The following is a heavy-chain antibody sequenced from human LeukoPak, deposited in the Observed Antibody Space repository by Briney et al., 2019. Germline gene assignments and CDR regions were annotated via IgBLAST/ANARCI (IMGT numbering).Heavy chain of an antibody. V-gene: IGHV4-59*08. CDR2: IYYSGST. D-gene: IGHD1-26*01. CDR1: GGSISSYY. J-gene: IGHJ3*02. CDR3: ARGVFSGSYPRGAFDI. Sequence: PSETLSLTCAVSGGSISSYYWSWIRQPPGKGLEWTGYIYYSGSTNYNPSLKSRVTISVDTSKNQFSLKLSSVTAADTAVYYCARGVFSGSYPRGAFDIWGQGTMVTVSS.